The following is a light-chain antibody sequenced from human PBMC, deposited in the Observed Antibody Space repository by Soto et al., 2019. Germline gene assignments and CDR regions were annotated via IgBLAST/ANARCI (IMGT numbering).Light chain of an antibody. Sequence: EFVLTQSPATLSLSPGERATLSCRASQSVSSYLAWYQQKPGQAPRLLIYDASNRATGIPARFSGSGSGTDFTLTISRLDPEDFAVYYCQQRSNWPITFGQGTRLEIK. CDR1: QSVSSY. J-gene: IGKJ5*01. CDR2: DAS. V-gene: IGKV3-11*01. CDR3: QQRSNWPIT.